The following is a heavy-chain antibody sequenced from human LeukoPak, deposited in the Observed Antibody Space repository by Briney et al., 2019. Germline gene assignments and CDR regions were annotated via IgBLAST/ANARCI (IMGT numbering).Heavy chain of an antibody. CDR3: ARDRGSSGWYEFDS. CDR2: KKQDGSEK. D-gene: IGHD6-19*01. J-gene: IGHJ4*02. CDR1: GFTSSSYW. Sequence: SGGSLRLSCAPSGFTSSSYWMSCVRQAPGKGVEWVANKKQDGSEKYYVDSAKGRFTISRDNAKNSLYLQINSLRAEDTAVYCCARDRGSSGWYEFDSWGQGTLVTVSS. V-gene: IGHV3-7*01.